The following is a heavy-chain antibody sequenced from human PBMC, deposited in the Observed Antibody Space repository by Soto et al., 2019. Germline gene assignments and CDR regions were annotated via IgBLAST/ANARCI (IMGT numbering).Heavy chain of an antibody. V-gene: IGHV3-23*01. D-gene: IGHD4-17*01. J-gene: IGHJ4*02. Sequence: PGGSLRLSCAAPGFTFSSYAMSWVRQAPGAGLEWVSAISGSGGSTYYADSVKGRFTISRDNSKNTLYLQMNSLRAEDTAVYYCAKSPLGPVTTFYYFDYWGQGTLVTAYS. CDR3: AKSPLGPVTTFYYFDY. CDR2: ISGSGGST. CDR1: GFTFSSYA.